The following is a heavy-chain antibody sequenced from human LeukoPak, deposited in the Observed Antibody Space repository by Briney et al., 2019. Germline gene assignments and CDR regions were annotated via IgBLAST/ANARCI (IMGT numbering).Heavy chain of an antibody. CDR3: ARLNYYDSSGFVF. CDR1: GFTFTSYG. V-gene: IGHV3-30*03. Sequence: PGGSLRLSCAASGFTFTSYGMHWVRQAPGHGLEWVAVISYDGSNKFYADSVKGRFTISRDNSKNTLYLQVTSLRADATAVYYCARLNYYDSSGFVFGGGGTVDRVS. J-gene: IGHJ4*02. D-gene: IGHD3-22*01. CDR2: ISYDGSNK.